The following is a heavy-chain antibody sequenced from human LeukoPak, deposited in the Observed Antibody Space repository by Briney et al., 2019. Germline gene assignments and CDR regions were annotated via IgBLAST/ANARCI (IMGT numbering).Heavy chain of an antibody. Sequence: GGSLRLSCAASGFTVSSNYMSWVRQAPGKGLGWVSVIYSGGSTYYADSVKGRFTISRDNSKNTLYLQMNSLRAEDTAVYYCARDREDIVVVPAASYYYYYYMDVWGKGTTVTISS. CDR3: ARDREDIVVVPAASYYYYYYMDV. J-gene: IGHJ6*03. CDR1: GFTVSSNY. V-gene: IGHV3-53*01. CDR2: IYSGGST. D-gene: IGHD2-2*01.